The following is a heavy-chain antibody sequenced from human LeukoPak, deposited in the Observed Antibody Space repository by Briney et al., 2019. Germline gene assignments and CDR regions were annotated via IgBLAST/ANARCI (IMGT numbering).Heavy chain of an antibody. CDR1: GGSFSGYY. Sequence: SETLSLTCAVYGGSFSGYYWTWIRQSPGKGLEWIGQINHSGSTNYNPSLKSRVTISVYTSKNQVSLTLTSVTAADTAVYYCARTYRAVTANPFDYWGQGTLVTVSS. V-gene: IGHV4-34*01. CDR2: INHSGST. CDR3: ARTYRAVTANPFDY. D-gene: IGHD2-21*02. J-gene: IGHJ4*02.